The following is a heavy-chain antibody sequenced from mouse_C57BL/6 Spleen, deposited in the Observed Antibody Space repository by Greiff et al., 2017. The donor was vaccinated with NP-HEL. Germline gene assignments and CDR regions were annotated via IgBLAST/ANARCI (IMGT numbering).Heavy chain of an antibody. V-gene: IGHV1-64*01. D-gene: IGHD1-1*01. CDR3: ARRGYYGSSYYFDY. CDR1: GYTFTSYW. CDR2: IHPNSGST. Sequence: QVQLKQPGAELVKPGASVKLSCKASGYTFTSYWMHWVKQRPGQGLEWIGMIHPNSGSTNYNEKFKSKATLTVDKSSSTAYMQLSSLTSEDSAVYYCARRGYYGSSYYFDYWGQGTTLTVSS. J-gene: IGHJ2*01.